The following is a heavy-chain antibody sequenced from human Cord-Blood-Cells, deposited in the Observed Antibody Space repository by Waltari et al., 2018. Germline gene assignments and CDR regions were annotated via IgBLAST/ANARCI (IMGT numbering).Heavy chain of an antibody. CDR1: GFTVSSNY. D-gene: IGHD3-10*01. CDR2: IYSGGST. Sequence: EVQLVESGGGLIQPGGSLRLSCAASGFTVSSNYMSWVRQAPGKGLEWVSGIYSGGSTYYADSVKGRFTISRDNSKNTLYLQMNSLRAEDTAVYYCARVKTMVRGVKGLDYWGQGTLVTVSS. V-gene: IGHV3-53*01. J-gene: IGHJ4*02. CDR3: ARVKTMVRGVKGLDY.